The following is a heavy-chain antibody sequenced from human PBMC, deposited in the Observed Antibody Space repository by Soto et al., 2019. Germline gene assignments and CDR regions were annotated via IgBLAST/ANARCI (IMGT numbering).Heavy chain of an antibody. V-gene: IGHV1-2*02. CDR3: VRGWTWRVLDY. CDR2: ISPSSGET. J-gene: IGHJ4*02. CDR1: GYTFIDYF. Sequence: GASVKVSCKASGYTFIDYFIQWVRQAPGQGLEWMGWISPSSGETTYAQKFQGRVTMTRNTSISTAYMDLITLRVDDTSIYFCVRGWTWRVLDYWGQGTQVTVS. D-gene: IGHD2-15*01.